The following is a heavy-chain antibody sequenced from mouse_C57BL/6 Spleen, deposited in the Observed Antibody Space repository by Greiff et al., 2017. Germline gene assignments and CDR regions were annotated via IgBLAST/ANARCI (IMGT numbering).Heavy chain of an antibody. CDR3: ARSDYASLAMDY. V-gene: IGHV1-69*01. Sequence: QVQLKQPGAELVMPGASVKLSCKASGYTFTSYWMHWVKQRPGQGLEWIGEIDPSDSYTNYNQKFKGKSTLTVDKSSSTAYMQLSSLTSEDSAVHYCARSDYASLAMDYWGQGTSVTVSS. J-gene: IGHJ4*01. CDR2: IDPSDSYT. D-gene: IGHD1-1*02. CDR1: GYTFTSYW.